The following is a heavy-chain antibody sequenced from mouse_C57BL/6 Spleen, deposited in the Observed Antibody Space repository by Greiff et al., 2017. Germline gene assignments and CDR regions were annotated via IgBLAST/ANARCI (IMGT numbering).Heavy chain of an antibody. D-gene: IGHD2-1*01. Sequence: EVKVVESGGGLVQPGGSLSLSCAASGFTFTDYYMSWVRQPPGKALEWLGFIRNKANGYTTEYSASVKGRFTISRDNSQSILYLQMNALRAEDSATCYCARRNYDYAMDYWGQGTSVTVSS. CDR2: IRNKANGYTT. J-gene: IGHJ4*01. CDR1: GFTFTDYY. V-gene: IGHV7-3*01. CDR3: ARRNYDYAMDY.